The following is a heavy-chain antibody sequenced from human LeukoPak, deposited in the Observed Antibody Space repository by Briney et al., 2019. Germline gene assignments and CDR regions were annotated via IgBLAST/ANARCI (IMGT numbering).Heavy chain of an antibody. CDR2: ISGSGGST. Sequence: GGSLRLSCAASGFTFSSYAMSWVRQAPGKGLEWVSAISGSGGSTYYADSVKGLFTISRDNSKNTLYLQMNSLRAEDTAVYYCAKEPLRFLEWSFSAFDIWGQGTMVTVSS. V-gene: IGHV3-23*01. J-gene: IGHJ3*02. CDR1: GFTFSSYA. D-gene: IGHD3-3*01. CDR3: AKEPLRFLEWSFSAFDI.